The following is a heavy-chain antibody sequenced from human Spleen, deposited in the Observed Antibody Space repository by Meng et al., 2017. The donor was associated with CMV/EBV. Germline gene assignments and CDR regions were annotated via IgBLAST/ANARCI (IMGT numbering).Heavy chain of an antibody. V-gene: IGHV3-30-3*01. CDR1: GSTFSSYA. CDR3: AGASYYDSSGHTDY. D-gene: IGHD3-22*01. J-gene: IGHJ4*02. Sequence: GGSLSLSCPAAGSTFSSYAVPWVRQAPGKGLEWVAFISSDGSNKYYADSVKGPFTISRDNSKNTPYLQMNSMRVEYTAVYYCAGASYYDSSGHTDYWGQGTLVTVSS. CDR2: ISSDGSNK.